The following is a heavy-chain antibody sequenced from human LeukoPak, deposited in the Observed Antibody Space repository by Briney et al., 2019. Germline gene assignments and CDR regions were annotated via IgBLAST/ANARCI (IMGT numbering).Heavy chain of an antibody. D-gene: IGHD2-2*01. J-gene: IGHJ4*02. CDR1: GFTFSSCA. Sequence: GGSLRLSCAASGFTFSSCAMSWVRQAPGKGLEWVSAISGSGGRPYYADSVKGRFTISRDNSKNTLYLQMNSLRAEDTAVYYCARHPEPGYCSSTSCHASYFDYWGQGTLVTVSS. CDR2: ISGSGGRP. CDR3: ARHPEPGYCSSTSCHASYFDY. V-gene: IGHV3-23*01.